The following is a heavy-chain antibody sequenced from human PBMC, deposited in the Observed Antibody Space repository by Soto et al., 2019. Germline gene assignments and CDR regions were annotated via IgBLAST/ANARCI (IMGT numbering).Heavy chain of an antibody. CDR2: ISWDSGKI. V-gene: IGHV3-9*01. J-gene: IGHJ5*02. D-gene: IGHD4-17*01. CDR1: GFTIDTHA. Sequence: PGGSLRLSCAASGFTIDTHAMHWVRQAPGKGLEWVAGISWDSGKIGYADSVKGRFSVSRDNAKNSLYLQMSSLKPEDTAFYFCARDNNGLYGDHESTWFDTWGQGTLVTVSS. CDR3: ARDNNGLYGDHESTWFDT.